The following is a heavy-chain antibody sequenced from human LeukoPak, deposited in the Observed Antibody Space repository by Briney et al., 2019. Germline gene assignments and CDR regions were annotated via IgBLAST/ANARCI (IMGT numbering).Heavy chain of an antibody. CDR3: AKDQTFLGSYFDD. Sequence: PGGSLRLSCAASGFTFSNYATGWVRQAPGKGLEWVSTISGSGENTYYADSVKGRFTISKLNSKNTLHLQMSSLRAEDTAVYYCAKDQTFLGSYFDDWGQGILVTVSS. D-gene: IGHD1-26*01. V-gene: IGHV3-23*01. J-gene: IGHJ4*02. CDR2: ISGSGENT. CDR1: GFTFSNYA.